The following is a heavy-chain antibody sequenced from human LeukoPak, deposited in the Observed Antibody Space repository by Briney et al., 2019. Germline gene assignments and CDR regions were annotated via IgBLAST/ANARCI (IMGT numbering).Heavy chain of an antibody. CDR1: GFTFNNAG. CDR2: IKSKTDGGTA. V-gene: IGHV3-15*01. Sequence: GGSLRLSCAASGFTFNNAGMSWVRQAPGKGLEWVGRIKSKTDGGTADYAAPVKGRFTISRDDSRDTLYLQMNSLRTADTAVYYCANRGSDYWGQGTLVTVSS. D-gene: IGHD2/OR15-2a*01. J-gene: IGHJ4*02. CDR3: ANRGSDY.